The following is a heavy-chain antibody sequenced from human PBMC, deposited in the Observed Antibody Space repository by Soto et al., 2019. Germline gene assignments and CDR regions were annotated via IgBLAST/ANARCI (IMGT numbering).Heavy chain of an antibody. Sequence: GASVKLCCKASGYTFTSYGISWVRQAPGQGLEWMGWISAYNGNTNYAQKLQGRVTMTTDTSTSTAYMELRSLRSDDTAVYYCARVWSGSTSTNYYYYYGIDVWGQGTTVTVSS. CDR3: ARVWSGSTSTNYYYYYGIDV. D-gene: IGHD2-2*01. J-gene: IGHJ6*02. V-gene: IGHV1-18*01. CDR1: GYTFTSYG. CDR2: ISAYNGNT.